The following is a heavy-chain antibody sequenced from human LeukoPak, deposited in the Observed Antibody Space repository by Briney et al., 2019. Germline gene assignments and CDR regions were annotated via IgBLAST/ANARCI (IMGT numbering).Heavy chain of an antibody. CDR3: AREHSSGYYRYGMDV. CDR2: TRNKANSYTT. Sequence: LSLTCAVYGGSFSGYYWSWIRQPPGKGLEWVGRTRNKANSYTTEYAASVKGRFTISRDDSKNSLYLQMNSLKTEDTAVYYCAREHSSGYYRYGMDVWGQGTTVTVSS. J-gene: IGHJ6*02. CDR1: GGSFSGYY. V-gene: IGHV3-72*01. D-gene: IGHD3-22*01.